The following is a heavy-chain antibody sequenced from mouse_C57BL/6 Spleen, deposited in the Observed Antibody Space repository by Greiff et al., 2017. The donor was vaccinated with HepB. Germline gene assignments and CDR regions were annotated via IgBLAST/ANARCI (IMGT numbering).Heavy chain of an antibody. V-gene: IGHV1-81*01. Sequence: QVQLKESGAELARPGASVKLSCQASGYTFTSYGLSWVKQRTGQGLEWIGEIYPRSGNTYYNEKFKGKATLTADKSSSTAYMELRILTSEDSAVYFCARIITTVVDPYYFDYWGQGTTLTVSS. CDR1: GYTFTSYG. D-gene: IGHD1-1*01. J-gene: IGHJ2*01. CDR2: IYPRSGNT. CDR3: ARIITTVVDPYYFDY.